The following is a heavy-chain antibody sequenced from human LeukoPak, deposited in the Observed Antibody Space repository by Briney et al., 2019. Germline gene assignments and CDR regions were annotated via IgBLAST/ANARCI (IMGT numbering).Heavy chain of an antibody. CDR3: ARIRYSGSYQMARFDP. Sequence: PSETLSLTCTVSGGSISSSSYYWGWIRQPPGKGLEWIGSIYYSGSTYYNPSLKSRVTISVDTSKNQFSLKLSSVTAADTAVYYCARIRYSGSYQMARFDPWGQGTLVTVSS. V-gene: IGHV4-39*01. J-gene: IGHJ5*02. D-gene: IGHD1-26*01. CDR1: GGSISSSSYY. CDR2: IYYSGST.